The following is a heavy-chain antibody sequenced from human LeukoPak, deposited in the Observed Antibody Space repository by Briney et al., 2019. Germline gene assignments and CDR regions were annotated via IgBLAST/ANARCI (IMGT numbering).Heavy chain of an antibody. CDR1: GFRLSTYW. D-gene: IGHD2/OR15-2a*01. CDR3: ARDWFHAIDY. Sequence: PGGSLRLSCAASGFRLSTYWMTWVRQAPGKGLEWVSYISSSGSTIYYADSVKGRFTISRDNAKNTLYLQMNSLRAEDTAVYYCARDWFHAIDYWGQGTLVTISS. J-gene: IGHJ4*02. CDR2: ISSSGSTI. V-gene: IGHV3-48*04.